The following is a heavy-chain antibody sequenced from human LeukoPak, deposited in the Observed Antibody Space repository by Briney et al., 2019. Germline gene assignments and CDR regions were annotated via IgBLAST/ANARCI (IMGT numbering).Heavy chain of an antibody. CDR3: ARDLRAAY. Sequence: SETLSLTCTVSGGXISSSSYYWGWIRQPPGKGPEWIGSIYYSGSTYYNPSLKSRVTISVDTSKDQFSLKPSSVTAADTAAYYCARDLRAAYWGQGTLVTVSS. D-gene: IGHD3-16*01. V-gene: IGHV4-39*07. J-gene: IGHJ4*02. CDR2: IYYSGST. CDR1: GGXISSSSYY.